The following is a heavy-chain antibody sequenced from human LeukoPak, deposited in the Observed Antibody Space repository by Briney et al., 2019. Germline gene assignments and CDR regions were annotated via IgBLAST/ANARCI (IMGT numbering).Heavy chain of an antibody. CDR1: GFTFSSYG. V-gene: IGHV3-30*18. Sequence: PGRSLRLSCSASGFTFSSYGIHWVRQAPGKGLEWVAVISYDGNNKYYSDSVKGRFTISRDNSKNTLYLQMNSLRAEDTAVYYCAKITEWFSPYYYGMDVWGQGTTVTVSS. D-gene: IGHD3-3*01. J-gene: IGHJ6*02. CDR3: AKITEWFSPYYYGMDV. CDR2: ISYDGNNK.